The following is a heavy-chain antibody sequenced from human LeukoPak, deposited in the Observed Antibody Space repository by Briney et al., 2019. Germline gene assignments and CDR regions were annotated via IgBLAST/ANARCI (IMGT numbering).Heavy chain of an antibody. Sequence: SVKVSCTASGDTFTSYAISWVRHAPVQGLEWMGGIIPIFGAANYAQKFQGRVTITTDESTSTAYMELSSLRSEDTAVYYCARDLSGDYFDYWSQGTLVTVSS. CDR2: IIPIFGAA. CDR1: GDTFTSYA. D-gene: IGHD4-17*01. J-gene: IGHJ4*02. CDR3: ARDLSGDYFDY. V-gene: IGHV1-69*05.